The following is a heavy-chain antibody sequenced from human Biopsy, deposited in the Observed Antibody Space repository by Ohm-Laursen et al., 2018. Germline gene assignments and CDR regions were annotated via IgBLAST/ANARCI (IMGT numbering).Heavy chain of an antibody. CDR1: GGTFSNYG. J-gene: IGHJ1*01. CDR2: NIPILGTG. CDR3: ATKLTGYFHH. Sequence: ASVKVSCKAPGGTFSNYGVNWVRQAPGQGLEWLGGNIPILGTGNYAQKFQDRVTVAADTSTNTATMELRSLRSDDTAVYYCATKLTGYFHHWGQGTLVIVSS. V-gene: IGHV1-69*06. D-gene: IGHD3-9*01.